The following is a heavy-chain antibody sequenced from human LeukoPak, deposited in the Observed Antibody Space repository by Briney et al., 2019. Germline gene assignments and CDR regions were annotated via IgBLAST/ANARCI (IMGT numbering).Heavy chain of an antibody. CDR3: AKVEAARPGGHLVG. CDR1: GFTFSSYA. CDR2: ISGSGGST. J-gene: IGHJ4*02. Sequence: GGSLRLSCAASGFTFSSYAMSWVRQAPGKGLEWASAISGSGGSTYYADPVKGRFTISRDYSKNTLYLQMNSLRAEDTAVYYCAKVEAARPGGHLVGWGQGTLVTVSS. V-gene: IGHV3-23*01. D-gene: IGHD6-6*01.